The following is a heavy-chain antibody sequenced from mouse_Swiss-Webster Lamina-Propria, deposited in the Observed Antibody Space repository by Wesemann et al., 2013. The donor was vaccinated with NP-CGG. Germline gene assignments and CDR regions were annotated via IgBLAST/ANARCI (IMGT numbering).Heavy chain of an antibody. CDR3: ARRGDGYYSHWYFDV. V-gene: IGHV5-17*02. J-gene: IGHJ1*01. D-gene: IGHD2-3*01. Sequence: GGLVQPGGSRKLSCAASGFTFSSFGMHWVRQAPEKGLEWVAYISSGSSTIYYADTVKGRFTISRDNPKNTLFLQMTSLRSEDTAMYYCARRGDGYYSHWYFDVWGAGTTVTVSS. CDR2: ISSGSSTI. CDR1: GFTFSSFG.